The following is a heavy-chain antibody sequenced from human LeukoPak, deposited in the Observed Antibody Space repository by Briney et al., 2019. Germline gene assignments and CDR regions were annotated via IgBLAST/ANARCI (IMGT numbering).Heavy chain of an antibody. Sequence: GGSLRLSCAASGFTFSSYWMSWVRQAPGKGLEWVAVIKEDGSEKYYVDSVKGRFTISRDNAKNSLYLQMNSLRVEDTAVYYCALNPDYYGSGSFDYWGQGTLVTVSS. CDR1: GFTFSSYW. J-gene: IGHJ4*02. D-gene: IGHD3-10*01. V-gene: IGHV3-7*01. CDR3: ALNPDYYGSGSFDY. CDR2: IKEDGSEK.